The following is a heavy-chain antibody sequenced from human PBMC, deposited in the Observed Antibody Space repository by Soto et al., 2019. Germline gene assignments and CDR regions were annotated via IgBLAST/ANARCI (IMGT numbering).Heavy chain of an antibody. CDR2: IYPGDSAT. J-gene: IGHJ3*02. CDR3: ARTTYNYDSSGPDALDI. CDR1: GLTFTRYW. Sequence: GESLKISCKGSGLTFTRYWIAWVRQMPGKGLEWMGIIYPGDSATRYSPSFQGQVAISADKSNSTAYLQWSSLKASDTAMYYCARTTYNYDSSGPDALDIWGQGTLVTVSS. D-gene: IGHD3-22*01. V-gene: IGHV5-51*01.